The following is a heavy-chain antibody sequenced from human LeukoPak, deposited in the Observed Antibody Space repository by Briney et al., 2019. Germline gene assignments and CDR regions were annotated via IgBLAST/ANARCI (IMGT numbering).Heavy chain of an antibody. J-gene: IGHJ4*02. V-gene: IGHV5-51*01. CDR3: ARHSSRQKYCSGGICYSDLGY. Sequence: GESLKISCKGSGYSFTSYWIGWVRQMPGEGLEWMGIIYPGDSDTRYSPSFQGQVTISADKSISTAYLQWSSLKASDTAMYYRARHSSRQKYCSGGICYSDLGYWGQGTLVTVSS. CDR2: IYPGDSDT. D-gene: IGHD2-15*01. CDR1: GYSFTSYW.